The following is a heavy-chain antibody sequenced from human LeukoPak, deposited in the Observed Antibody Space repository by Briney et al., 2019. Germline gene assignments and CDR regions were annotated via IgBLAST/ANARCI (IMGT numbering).Heavy chain of an antibody. D-gene: IGHD3-22*01. CDR1: GGTFSSYA. CDR2: IIPIFGTA. V-gene: IGHV1-69*13. J-gene: IGHJ4*02. Sequence: GASVKVSCKASGGTFSSYAISWVRQAPGQGLEWMGGIIPIFGTANYAQKFQGRVTITADESTSTAYMELSSLRSEDTAVYYCARDVGEYYYDSSGYSPVDYFDCWGQGTLVTVSS. CDR3: ARDVGEYYYDSSGYSPVDYFDC.